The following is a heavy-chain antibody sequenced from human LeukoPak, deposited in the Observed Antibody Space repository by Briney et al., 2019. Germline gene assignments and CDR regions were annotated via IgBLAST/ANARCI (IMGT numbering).Heavy chain of an antibody. Sequence: GGSLRLSCAASGFTFSTYGVNWVRQAPGKGLEWVSSISSSSNYIYYADSVKGRFTISRDNAKNSLYLQMNSLRAEDTAVYYCARVPHAMVRGVIITEFYFDYWGQGTLVTVSS. CDR2: ISSSSNYI. J-gene: IGHJ4*02. D-gene: IGHD3-10*01. V-gene: IGHV3-21*01. CDR3: ARVPHAMVRGVIITEFYFDY. CDR1: GFTFSTYG.